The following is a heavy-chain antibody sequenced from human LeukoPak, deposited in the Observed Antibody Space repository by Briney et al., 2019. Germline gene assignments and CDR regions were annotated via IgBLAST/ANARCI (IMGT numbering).Heavy chain of an antibody. CDR2: IRYDGSNK. CDR1: GFTFSSYG. J-gene: IGHJ5*02. Sequence: GGSLRLSCAASGFTFSSYGVHWVRQAPGKGLEWVAFIRYDGSNKYYADSVKGRFTISRDNSKNTLYLQMNSLRAEDTAVYYCAKVSGSYDNWFDPWGQGTLVTVSS. D-gene: IGHD1-26*01. V-gene: IGHV3-30*02. CDR3: AKVSGSYDNWFDP.